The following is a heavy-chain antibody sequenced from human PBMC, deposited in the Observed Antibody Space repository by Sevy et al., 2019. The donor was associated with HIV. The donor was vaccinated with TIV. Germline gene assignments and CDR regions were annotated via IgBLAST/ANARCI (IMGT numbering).Heavy chain of an antibody. V-gene: IGHV3-23*01. D-gene: IGHD3-3*01. Sequence: GSLRLSCAASGFTFSSYAMSWVRQAPGKGLEWVSAISGSGGSTYYADSVKGRLTISRDNSKNTLYLQMNSLRAEDTAVYYCAKGRAGVTIFGVVIIPNYYYYYGMDVWGQGTTVTVSS. CDR1: GFTFSSYA. CDR3: AKGRAGVTIFGVVIIPNYYYYYGMDV. CDR2: ISGSGGST. J-gene: IGHJ6*02.